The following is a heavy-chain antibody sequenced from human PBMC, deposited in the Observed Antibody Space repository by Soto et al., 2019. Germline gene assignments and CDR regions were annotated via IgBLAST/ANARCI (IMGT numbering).Heavy chain of an antibody. CDR3: AKDYLDDLVVPAAMQVDDVEI. Sequence: EVQLLESGGGLVRPGGSLRISCAASGFTFSSYAMSWVRQAPGKGLEWVSAISGSGGSTYYADSEKGRFTISRDNSKNTLYLQMNSLRAEDTAVYYCAKDYLDDLVVPAAMQVDDVEIWGQGTMVTVSS. D-gene: IGHD2-2*01. CDR2: ISGSGGST. J-gene: IGHJ3*02. CDR1: GFTFSSYA. V-gene: IGHV3-23*01.